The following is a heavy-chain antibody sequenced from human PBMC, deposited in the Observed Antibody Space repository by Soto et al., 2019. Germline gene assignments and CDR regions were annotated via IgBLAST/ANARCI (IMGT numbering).Heavy chain of an antibody. CDR2: ISYDGSDK. CDR1: GFTFNNSG. D-gene: IGHD5-12*01. CDR3: VKNRVPGAYGNYYGMDV. V-gene: IGHV3-30*18. J-gene: IGHJ6*02. Sequence: GSLRLSCRVSGFTFNNSGMHWVRQAPGKGLEWMAVISYDGSDKYYADSVKGRVIISRDNSKNTLNLEMNSLRAEDTAIYYCVKNRVPGAYGNYYGMDVWGQGTTVTVSS.